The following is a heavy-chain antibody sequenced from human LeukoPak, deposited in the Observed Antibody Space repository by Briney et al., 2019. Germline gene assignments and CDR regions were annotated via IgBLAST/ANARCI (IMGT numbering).Heavy chain of an antibody. J-gene: IGHJ6*03. Sequence: PSETLSLTCTVSGGSISSYYWSWIRQPAGKGLEWIGRIYTSGSTNYNPSLQSRVTISLDTSKNQFSLKLSSVTATDTAVYHCAREDRYSYGYGYYHYYMDVWGKGTTVTISS. D-gene: IGHD5-18*01. CDR2: IYTSGST. CDR1: GGSISSYY. V-gene: IGHV4-4*07. CDR3: AREDRYSYGYGYYHYYMDV.